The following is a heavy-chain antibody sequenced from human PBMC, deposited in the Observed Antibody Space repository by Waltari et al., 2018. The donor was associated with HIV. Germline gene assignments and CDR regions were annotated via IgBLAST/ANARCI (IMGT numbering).Heavy chain of an antibody. Sequence: EVKVLESAGALVQPGGSLRLSCAASGFTFRNYGMSWVRQAQGKGLEWVSTISGSGGSTYYADSVKGRFTVSRDNSKNTLYLQMNSLRAEDTAVYFCVKEHQYSHSWYSYYGMDVWGQGTTVTVSS. J-gene: IGHJ6*02. V-gene: IGHV3-23*01. CDR3: VKEHQYSHSWYSYYGMDV. CDR1: GFTFRNYG. CDR2: ISGSGGST. D-gene: IGHD6-13*01.